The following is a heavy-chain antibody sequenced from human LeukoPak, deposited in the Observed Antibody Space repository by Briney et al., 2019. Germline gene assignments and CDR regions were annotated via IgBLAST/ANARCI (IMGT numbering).Heavy chain of an antibody. CDR2: TYPGDSDT. D-gene: IGHD5-18*01. CDR3: ARQRGYSYGPYWYFYL. Sequence: GQSLKISCKGFGYSLATFWIGWVRKLPEKGLGGLGITYPGDSDTRYSPSFQGQVTISDDKSSSTAYLQWSSLKASDTAMYYCARQRGYSYGPYWYFYLWGRGTLVTVSS. CDR1: GYSLATFW. J-gene: IGHJ2*01. V-gene: IGHV5-51*01.